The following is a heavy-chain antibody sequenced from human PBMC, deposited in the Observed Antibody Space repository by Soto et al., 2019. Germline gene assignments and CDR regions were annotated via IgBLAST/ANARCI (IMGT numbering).Heavy chain of an antibody. CDR1: GYTFTSYY. J-gene: IGHJ4*02. D-gene: IGHD3-3*01. CDR2: INPSDGST. CDR3: ARVPTMYYDFWSGYLDY. Sequence: ASVKVSCKASGYTFTSYYMHWVRQAPGQGLEWMGIINPSDGSTSYAQKLQGRVTMTTDTSTSTAYMELRSLRSDDTAVYYCARVPTMYYDFWSGYLDYWGQGTLVTVSS. V-gene: IGHV1-46*01.